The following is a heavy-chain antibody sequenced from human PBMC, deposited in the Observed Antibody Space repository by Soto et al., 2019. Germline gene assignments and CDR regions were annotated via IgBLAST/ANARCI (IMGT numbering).Heavy chain of an antibody. Sequence: QVQLVQSGAEVKKPGSSVKVSCKSSGGTFSSFTINWVRQAPGQGLEWMGKIIPFLGITKSAQNFQGRVTITADKSTSTAYMELSSLRPAYTAVYYCARGLAREASHFYYGVDVWGQGTTVTVSS. CDR1: GGTFSSFT. CDR3: ARGLAREASHFYYGVDV. J-gene: IGHJ6*02. D-gene: IGHD3-3*02. V-gene: IGHV1-69*02. CDR2: IIPFLGIT.